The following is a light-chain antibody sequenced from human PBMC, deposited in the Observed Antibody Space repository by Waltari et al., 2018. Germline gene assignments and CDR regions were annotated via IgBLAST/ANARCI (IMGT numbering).Light chain of an antibody. CDR1: KLGNRF. CDR2: QDM. V-gene: IGLV3-1*01. Sequence: SYELTQPPSVSVSPGQTASITCSGDKLGNRFASWYQQRPGQSPVLIIFQDMKRPSGIPERFSGSNSGNTATLTISGTQAMDEADYFCQAWDSNTVVFGGGTKLTVL. CDR3: QAWDSNTVV. J-gene: IGLJ2*01.